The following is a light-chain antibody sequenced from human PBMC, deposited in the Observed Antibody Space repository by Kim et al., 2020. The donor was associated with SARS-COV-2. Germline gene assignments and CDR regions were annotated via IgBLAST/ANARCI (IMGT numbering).Light chain of an antibody. V-gene: IGLV3-19*01. CDR3: NSRDSSGNHLV. CDR2: GKN. Sequence: GQTVRITCQGDSLRSYYASWYQQKPGQALVLVIYGKNNRPSGIPDRFSGSSSGNTASLTITGAQAEDEADYYCNSRDSSGNHLVFGGGTQLTVL. CDR1: SLRSYY. J-gene: IGLJ2*01.